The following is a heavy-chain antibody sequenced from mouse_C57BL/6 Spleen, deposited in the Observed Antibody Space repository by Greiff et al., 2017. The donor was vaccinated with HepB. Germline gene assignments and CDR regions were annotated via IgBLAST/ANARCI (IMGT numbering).Heavy chain of an antibody. V-gene: IGHV5-12*01. CDR1: GFTFSDYY. Sequence: EVKVEESGGGLVQPGGSLKLSCAASGFTFSDYYMYWVRQTPEKRLEWVAYISNGGGSTYYPDTVKGRFTISRDNAKNTLYLQMSRLKSEDTAMYYCASAYYSNTWFAYWGQGTLVTVSA. CDR3: ASAYYSNTWFAY. J-gene: IGHJ3*01. CDR2: ISNGGGST. D-gene: IGHD2-5*01.